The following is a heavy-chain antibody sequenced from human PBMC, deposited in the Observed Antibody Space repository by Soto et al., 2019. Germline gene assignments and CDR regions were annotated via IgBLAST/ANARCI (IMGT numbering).Heavy chain of an antibody. J-gene: IGHJ4*02. Sequence: GGSLRLSCAASGFTFSSYAMSWVRQAPGKGMEWVSVISGSGGSTYYADSVKGRFTISRDNSKNTLYLQMNSLRAEDTAVYYCAKRGSGSQFDYWGQGTLVTVSS. CDR2: ISGSGGST. CDR1: GFTFSSYA. D-gene: IGHD1-26*01. CDR3: AKRGSGSQFDY. V-gene: IGHV3-23*01.